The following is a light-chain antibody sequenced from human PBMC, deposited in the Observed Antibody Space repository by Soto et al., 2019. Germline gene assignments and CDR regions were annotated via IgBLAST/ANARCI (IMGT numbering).Light chain of an antibody. V-gene: IGLV2-14*03. Sequence: QSALTRPASVSGSPGQSITISCTGTSSDVGGYNYVSWYQHHPGKAPKLMIYDVTNRPSGVSNRFSGSKSGNTASLTISGLQAEDEADYYCTSYTTSSPYLVFGGGTKLTVL. CDR2: DVT. J-gene: IGLJ3*02. CDR3: TSYTTSSPYLV. CDR1: SSDVGGYNY.